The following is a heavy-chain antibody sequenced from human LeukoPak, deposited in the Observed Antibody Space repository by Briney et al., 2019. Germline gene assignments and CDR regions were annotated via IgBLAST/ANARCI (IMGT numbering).Heavy chain of an antibody. V-gene: IGHV4-4*07. D-gene: IGHD3-3*01. CDR3: ARDSDDFWSGYPEY. J-gene: IGHJ4*02. Sequence: SETLSLTCTVSGGSISSYYWSWIRQPAGKGLEWIGRIYTSGSTNYNPSLRSRVTISVDTSKNQFSLKLSSVTAADTAVYYCARDSDDFWSGYPEYWGQGTLVTVSS. CDR2: IYTSGST. CDR1: GGSISSYY.